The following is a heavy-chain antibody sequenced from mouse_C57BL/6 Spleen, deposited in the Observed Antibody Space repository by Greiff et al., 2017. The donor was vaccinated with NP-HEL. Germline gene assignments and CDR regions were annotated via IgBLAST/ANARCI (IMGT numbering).Heavy chain of an antibody. V-gene: IGHV1-26*01. CDR3: ARSDYGYDGAY. Sequence: EVQLQQSGPELVKPGASVKISCKASGYTFTDYYMNWVKQSHGKSLEWIGDINPNNGGTSYNQKFKGKATLTVDKSSSTAYMELRSLTSEDSAVYYCARSDYGYDGAYWGQGTLVTVSA. J-gene: IGHJ3*01. D-gene: IGHD2-2*01. CDR1: GYTFTDYY. CDR2: INPNNGGT.